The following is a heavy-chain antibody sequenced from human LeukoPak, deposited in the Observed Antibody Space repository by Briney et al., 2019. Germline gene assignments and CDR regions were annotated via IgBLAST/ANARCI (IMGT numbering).Heavy chain of an antibody. CDR3: AKDRTTMTNYFDY. V-gene: IGHV3-23*01. D-gene: IGHD3-22*01. CDR2: ISGSGGNT. CDR1: GFTVSSNY. Sequence: GGSLRLSCAASGFTVSSNYMSWVRQAPGKGLEWVSVISGSGGNTYYADSVKGRFTISRDNSKNTLYLQMNSLRAEDTAVYYCAKDRTTMTNYFDYWGQGTLVTVSS. J-gene: IGHJ4*02.